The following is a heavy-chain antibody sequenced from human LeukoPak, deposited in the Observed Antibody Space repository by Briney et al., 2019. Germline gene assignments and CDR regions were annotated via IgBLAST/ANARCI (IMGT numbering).Heavy chain of an antibody. V-gene: IGHV4-34*01. CDR2: INHSGST. J-gene: IGHJ4*02. CDR1: GGSFSGYY. D-gene: IGHD6-13*01. Sequence: SETLSLTCAVYGGSFSGYYWSWIRQPPGKGLEWIGEINHSGSTNYNPSLKSRVTISVDTSKNQFSLKLSSVTAADTAVYYYARVRYSSLFDYWGQGTLVTVSS. CDR3: ARVRYSSLFDY.